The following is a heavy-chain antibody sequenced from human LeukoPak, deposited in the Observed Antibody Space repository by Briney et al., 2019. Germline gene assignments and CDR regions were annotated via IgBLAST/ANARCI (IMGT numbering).Heavy chain of an antibody. V-gene: IGHV4-4*02. D-gene: IGHD3-3*01. CDR1: GGSISSSNW. J-gene: IGHJ4*02. Sequence: SGTLSLTCAVSGGSISSSNWWSWVRQPPGKGLEWIGEIYHSGSTNYNPSLKSRVTISVDKSKNQFSLKLSSVTAADTAVYYCARGGPTIFGVVARLNRFDYWGQGTLVTVSS. CDR3: ARGGPTIFGVVARLNRFDY. CDR2: IYHSGST.